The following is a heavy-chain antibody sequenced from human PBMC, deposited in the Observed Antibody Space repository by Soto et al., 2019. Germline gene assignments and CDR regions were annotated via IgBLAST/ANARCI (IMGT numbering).Heavy chain of an antibody. CDR2: ISYDGSNK. Sequence: QVQLVESGGGVVQPGRSLRLSCAASGFTFSSYGTHWVRQAPGKGLEWVAVISYDGSNKYYADSVKGRFTISRDNSKNTLYLQMNSLRAEDTAVYYCAKDAQGIQLWLPWFDPWGQGTLVTVSS. CDR1: GFTFSSYG. J-gene: IGHJ5*02. D-gene: IGHD5-18*01. V-gene: IGHV3-30*18. CDR3: AKDAQGIQLWLPWFDP.